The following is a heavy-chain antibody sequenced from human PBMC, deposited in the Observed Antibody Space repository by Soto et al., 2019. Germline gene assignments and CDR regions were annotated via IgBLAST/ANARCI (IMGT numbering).Heavy chain of an antibody. Sequence: GASVKVSCKASGYTFTSYAMHWVRQAPGQRLEWMGWINAGNGNTKYSQKFQGRVTITRDTSASTAYMELSSLRSEDTAVYYCARNLMDYEDAFDIWGQGTMVTVSS. CDR3: ARNLMDYEDAFDI. D-gene: IGHD3-16*01. V-gene: IGHV1-3*01. CDR2: INAGNGNT. CDR1: GYTFTSYA. J-gene: IGHJ3*02.